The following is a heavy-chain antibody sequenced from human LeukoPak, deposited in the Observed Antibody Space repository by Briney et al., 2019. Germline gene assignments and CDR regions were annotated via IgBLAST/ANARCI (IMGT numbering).Heavy chain of an antibody. CDR3: ARDHVYGSGSPYYYYGMDV. CDR2: VSASGST. J-gene: IGHJ6*02. D-gene: IGHD3-10*01. CDR1: CGSISMVY. V-gene: IGHV4-4*07. Sequence: SETLSLTCTVACGSISMVYCSWIRQPAGEGLEWIWRVSASGSTNYNPSLMGRVTTSVDTSKNQFSLKLSSVTAADTAVYYCARDHVYGSGSPYYYYGMDVWGQGTTITVSS.